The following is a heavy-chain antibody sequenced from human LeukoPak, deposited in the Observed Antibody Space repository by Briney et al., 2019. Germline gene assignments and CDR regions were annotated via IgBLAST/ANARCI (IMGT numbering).Heavy chain of an antibody. CDR3: ARYACSSTSCSRGFGYYYMDV. V-gene: IGHV1-69*13. D-gene: IGHD2-2*01. CDR2: IIPIFGTA. J-gene: IGHJ6*03. Sequence: SVKVSCKASGGTFSSYAISWVRQAPGQGLEWMGGIIPIFGTANYAQKFQGRVTITADESTSTAYMELSSLRSEDTAVYYCARYACSSTSCSRGFGYYYMDVWGKGTTVTVSS. CDR1: GGTFSSYA.